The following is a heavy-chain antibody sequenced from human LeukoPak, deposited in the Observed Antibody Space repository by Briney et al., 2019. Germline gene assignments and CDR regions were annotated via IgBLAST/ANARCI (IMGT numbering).Heavy chain of an antibody. CDR3: ATGYKYQLSQTFDI. CDR1: GYTLTELS. V-gene: IGHV1-24*01. J-gene: IGHJ3*02. CDR2: LDPEDGET. Sequence: ASVKVSCKVSGYTLTELSMHWVRQAPGKGLEWMGGLDPEDGETIYAQKFQGRVTMTEDTSTDTAYMELSSLRSEDTAVYYCATGYKYQLSQTFDIWGQGTMVTVFS. D-gene: IGHD2-2*01.